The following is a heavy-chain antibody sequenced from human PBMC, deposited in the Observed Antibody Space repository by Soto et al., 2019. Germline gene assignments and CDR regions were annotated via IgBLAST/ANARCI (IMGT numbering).Heavy chain of an antibody. CDR2: IWYDGSNK. J-gene: IGHJ4*02. CDR3: ARLRDGYNVYFDY. D-gene: IGHD5-12*01. Sequence: PGGALRLSCAASGFTFSSYGMHWVRQAPGKGLEWVAVIWYDGSNKYYADSVKGRFTISRDNSKNTLYLQMNSLRAEDTAVYYCARLRDGYNVYFDYRGEGPLVPVS. V-gene: IGHV3-33*01. CDR1: GFTFSSYG.